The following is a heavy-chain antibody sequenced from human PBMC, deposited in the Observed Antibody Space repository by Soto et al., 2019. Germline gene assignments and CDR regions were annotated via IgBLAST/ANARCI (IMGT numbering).Heavy chain of an antibody. D-gene: IGHD6-13*01. Sequence: PGGSLRLSCAASGFTFDDYAMHWVRQAPGKGLEWVSLISWDGGSTYYADSVKGRFTISRDNSKNSLYLQMNSLRAEDTALYYCAKAIYRSSWSTADYYYYGMDVWGQGTTVTVSS. CDR3: AKAIYRSSWSTADYYYYGMDV. CDR1: GFTFDDYA. V-gene: IGHV3-43D*04. J-gene: IGHJ6*02. CDR2: ISWDGGST.